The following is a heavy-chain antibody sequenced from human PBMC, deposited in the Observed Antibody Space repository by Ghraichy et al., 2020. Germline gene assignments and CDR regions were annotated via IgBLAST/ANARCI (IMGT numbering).Heavy chain of an antibody. D-gene: IGHD4-23*01. Sequence: SETLSLTCTVSGGSISNYYWSWIRQPPGQALEWIGYISYSGSTNYNPYLKSRVAISVDTSGKQFSLKLTSVTAADTAVYYCARASRGGNTGVWFDYWGQGVLVTVSA. CDR3: ARASRGGNTGVWFDY. J-gene: IGHJ4*02. CDR2: ISYSGST. CDR1: GGSISNYY. V-gene: IGHV4-59*01.